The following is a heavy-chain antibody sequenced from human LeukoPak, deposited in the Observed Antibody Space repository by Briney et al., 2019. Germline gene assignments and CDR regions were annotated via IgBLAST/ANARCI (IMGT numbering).Heavy chain of an antibody. J-gene: IGHJ6*03. Sequence: GGSLRLSCGASGFTFSRYGMHWVRQAPGKGLEWVAFIRYDGSNKYYADSAKGRFTISRDNSKNTLYLQMNSLRAEDTAVYYCAREGATYYYYMDVWGKGTTVTISS. CDR2: IRYDGSNK. CDR1: GFTFSRYG. CDR3: AREGATYYYYMDV. D-gene: IGHD1-26*01. V-gene: IGHV3-30*02.